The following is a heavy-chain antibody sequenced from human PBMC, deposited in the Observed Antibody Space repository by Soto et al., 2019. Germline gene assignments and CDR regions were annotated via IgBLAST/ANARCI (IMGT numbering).Heavy chain of an antibody. CDR2: IIPIFGTA. Sequence: GASMKVSFKASGGTFSSYSISWVRQAPGQGLEWMGGIIPIFGTANYAQKFQGRVTITADESTSTAYMELSSLRSEDTAVYYCARAVGATLAEYFQHWGQGTLVTVSS. CDR1: GGTFSSYS. V-gene: IGHV1-69*13. J-gene: IGHJ1*01. D-gene: IGHD1-26*01. CDR3: ARAVGATLAEYFQH.